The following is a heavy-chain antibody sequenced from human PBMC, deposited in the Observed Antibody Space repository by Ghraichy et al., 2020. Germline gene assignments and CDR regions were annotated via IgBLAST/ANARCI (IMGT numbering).Heavy chain of an antibody. D-gene: IGHD6-13*01. CDR3: AREVEGIAAAGTVY. CDR1: GFTFSSYE. Sequence: GESLNISCAASGFTFSSYEMNWVRQAPGKGLEWVSYISRSGSTIYYADSVKGRFTISRDNAKNSLYLQMNSLRAEDTAVYYCAREVEGIAAAGTVYWGQETLVTVSP. CDR2: ISRSGSTI. J-gene: IGHJ4*02. V-gene: IGHV3-48*03.